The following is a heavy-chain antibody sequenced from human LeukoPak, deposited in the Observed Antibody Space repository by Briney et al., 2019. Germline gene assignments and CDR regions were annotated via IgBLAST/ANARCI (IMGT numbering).Heavy chain of an antibody. CDR3: ARDSRNYYDSSGYSNWFDP. CDR1: GGSTSSYY. D-gene: IGHD3-22*01. V-gene: IGHV4-59*01. Sequence: SETLSLTCTVSGGSTSSYYWSWIRQPPGKGLEWIGYIYYSGSTNYNPSLKSRVTISVDTSKNQFSLKLSSVTAADTAVYYCARDSRNYYDSSGYSNWFDPWGQGTLVTVSS. CDR2: IYYSGST. J-gene: IGHJ5*02.